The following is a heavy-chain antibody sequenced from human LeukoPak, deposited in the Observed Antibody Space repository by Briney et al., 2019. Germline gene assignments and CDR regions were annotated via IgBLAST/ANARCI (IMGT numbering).Heavy chain of an antibody. CDR2: FDPEDGER. Sequence: GASVKVSCKVSGNTLSELPMQWVRQAPGKGLEWMGGFDPEDGERIYAQKFQGRVSMTEDTTTDTACMELRSLRSEDTAVYYCAAPLRYRYSGSYQYYIGVDVWGQGTTVTVSS. D-gene: IGHD1-26*01. V-gene: IGHV1-24*01. CDR3: AAPLRYRYSGSYQYYIGVDV. CDR1: GNTLSELP. J-gene: IGHJ6*02.